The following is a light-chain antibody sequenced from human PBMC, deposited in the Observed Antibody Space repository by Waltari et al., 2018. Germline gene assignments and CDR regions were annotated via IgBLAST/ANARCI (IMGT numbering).Light chain of an antibody. V-gene: IGLV2-23*01. Sequence: QSALTQPASVSGSPGQSITISCTGTSSDGGSYNLVSWYQQHPGNAPKLMIYEGTKRPSGVSKRFSGSKSGNTASLTISGLQAEDEADYYCCSYAGGSALVFGGGTKLTVL. CDR3: CSYAGGSALV. CDR1: SSDGGSYNL. J-gene: IGLJ2*01. CDR2: EGT.